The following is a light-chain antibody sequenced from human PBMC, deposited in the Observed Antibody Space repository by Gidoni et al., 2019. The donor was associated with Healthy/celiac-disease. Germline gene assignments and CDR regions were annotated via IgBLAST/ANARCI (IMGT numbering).Light chain of an antibody. J-gene: IGLJ3*02. Sequence: QSALTQPASVSGSPGQSITISCTGTSSDVGGYNYVSWYQQHPGKAPKRMIYEVSNRPSGVSNRFSGSKSGNTASLTISGLQAEDEADYYCSSYTSSSTLDWVFGGGTKLTXL. CDR2: EVS. CDR1: SSDVGGYNY. V-gene: IGLV2-14*01. CDR3: SSYTSSSTLDWV.